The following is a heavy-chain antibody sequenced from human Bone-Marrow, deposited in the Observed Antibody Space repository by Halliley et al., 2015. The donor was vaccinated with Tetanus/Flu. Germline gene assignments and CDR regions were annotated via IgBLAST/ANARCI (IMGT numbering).Heavy chain of an antibody. J-gene: IGHJ4*02. D-gene: IGHD3-10*01. CDR3: ARGGWELRNFDY. V-gene: IGHV5-51*03. Sequence: QLVQSGVEVKKPGESLKISCKGSGYGFTNYWIGWVRQMPGKGLEWMGIIYPGDSDATYSPSFRGQVTISADMSINTAYLQWSSLKASDTAIYFCARGGWELRNFDYWGQGTLVTVSS. CDR2: IYPGDSDA. CDR1: GYGFTNYW.